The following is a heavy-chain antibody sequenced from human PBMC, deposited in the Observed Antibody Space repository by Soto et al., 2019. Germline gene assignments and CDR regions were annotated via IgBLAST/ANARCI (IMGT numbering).Heavy chain of an antibody. J-gene: IGHJ6*03. CDR3: ASEFSGYDYYYYYYMDV. CDR2: ISSSGSTI. D-gene: IGHD5-12*01. CDR1: GFTFSDYY. Sequence: GGSLRLSCAASGFTFSDYYMSWIRQAPGKGMERVSYISSSGSTIYYADSVKGRFTISRDNAKNSLYLQMNSLRAEDTAVYYYASEFSGYDYYYYYYMDVWGKGTKVTVSS. V-gene: IGHV3-11*01.